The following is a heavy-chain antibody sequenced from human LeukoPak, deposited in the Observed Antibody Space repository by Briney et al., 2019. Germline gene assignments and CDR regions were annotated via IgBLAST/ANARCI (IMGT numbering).Heavy chain of an antibody. J-gene: IGHJ4*02. Sequence: GGSLRLSCAASGFTFSSYWMHWVRQAPGKGLVWVSRLNSDGSSTRYADSVKGRFTISRDNAKNTLCLQMDSLRAEDTAVCYCARGGYYVSGSYDYWGQGTLVTVSS. D-gene: IGHD3-10*01. CDR2: LNSDGSST. V-gene: IGHV3-74*01. CDR3: ARGGYYVSGSYDY. CDR1: GFTFSSYW.